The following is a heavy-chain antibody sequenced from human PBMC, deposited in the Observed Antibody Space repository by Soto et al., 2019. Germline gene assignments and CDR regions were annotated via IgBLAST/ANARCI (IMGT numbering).Heavy chain of an antibody. CDR3: ARGREDIVVVVAATAFDI. V-gene: IGHV1-8*01. J-gene: IGHJ3*02. CDR2: MNPNSGNT. D-gene: IGHD2-15*01. CDR1: GYTFTSYD. Sequence: ASVKVSCKASGYTFTSYDINWVRQATGQGLEWMGWMNPNSGNTGYAQKFQGRVTMTRNTSISTAYMELSSLGSEDTAVYYCARGREDIVVVVAATAFDIWGQGTMVTVSS.